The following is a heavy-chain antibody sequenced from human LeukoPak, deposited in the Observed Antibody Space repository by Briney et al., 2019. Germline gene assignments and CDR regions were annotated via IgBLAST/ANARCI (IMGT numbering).Heavy chain of an antibody. Sequence: PGGSLRLSCAASGFTFSSYEMNWVRQAPGKGLEWVSYISSSGTTIYYVDPVKGRFIISRDNAKNSLYLQMNSLRAEDTAVYYCAREAPGTYWGGMRYFDYWGQGTLVTVSS. D-gene: IGHD1-14*01. CDR2: ISSSGTTI. CDR3: AREAPGTYWGGMRYFDY. CDR1: GFTFSSYE. J-gene: IGHJ4*02. V-gene: IGHV3-48*03.